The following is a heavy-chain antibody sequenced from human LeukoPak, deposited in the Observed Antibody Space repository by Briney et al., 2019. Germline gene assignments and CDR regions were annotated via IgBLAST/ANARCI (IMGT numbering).Heavy chain of an antibody. Sequence: PSETLSLTCTVSGGSISSYYWSWIRQSAGKGLEWIGRIYTSGSTNYNPSLKSRVTMSVDTSKNQFSLKLSSATAADTAVYYCARDRYDFWSGYYYGMDVWGQGTTVTVSS. CDR2: IYTSGST. CDR1: GGSISSYY. J-gene: IGHJ6*02. V-gene: IGHV4-4*07. CDR3: ARDRYDFWSGYYYGMDV. D-gene: IGHD3-3*01.